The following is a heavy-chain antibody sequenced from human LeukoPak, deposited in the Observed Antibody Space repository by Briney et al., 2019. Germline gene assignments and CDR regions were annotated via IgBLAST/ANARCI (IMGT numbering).Heavy chain of an antibody. V-gene: IGHV1-69*13. CDR3: AREREGTIFGVVNYYYYYMDV. CDR2: IIPIFGTA. D-gene: IGHD3-3*01. CDR1: GGTFSSYA. Sequence: ASVKVSCKASGGTFSSYAISWVRQAPGQGLEWMGGIIPIFGTANYAQKFQGRVTITADESTSTAYMELSSLRSEDTAVYYCAREREGTIFGVVNYYYYYMDVWGKGTTVTVSS. J-gene: IGHJ6*03.